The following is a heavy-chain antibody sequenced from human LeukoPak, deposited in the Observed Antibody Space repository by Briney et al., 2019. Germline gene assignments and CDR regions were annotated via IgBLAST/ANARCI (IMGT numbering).Heavy chain of an antibody. J-gene: IGHJ5*02. CDR3: ASSYSSSWYRRVFDP. V-gene: IGHV4-34*01. D-gene: IGHD6-13*01. CDR2: INHSGST. CDR1: GGSFSGYY. Sequence: SETLSLTCAVYGGSFSGYYWSWIRQPPGKGLEWTGEINHSGSTNYNPSLKSRVTISVDTSKNQFYLKLSSVTAADTAVYYCASSYSSSWYRRVFDPWGQGTLVTVSS.